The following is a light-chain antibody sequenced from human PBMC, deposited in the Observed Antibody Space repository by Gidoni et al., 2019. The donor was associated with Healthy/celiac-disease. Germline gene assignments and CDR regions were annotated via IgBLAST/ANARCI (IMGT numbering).Light chain of an antibody. CDR3: AAWDDSLSGRV. J-gene: IGLJ3*02. CDR2: RNN. CDR1: SSNIGSNY. V-gene: IGLV1-47*01. Sequence: QSVLTQPPSASGTPGQRVTISCSGSSSNIGSNYVYWYQQLPGTAPKLHIYRNNQRPSGVPSRFSGSKSGTSASLAISGLRSEDEADYYCAAWDDSLSGRVFGGGTKLTVL.